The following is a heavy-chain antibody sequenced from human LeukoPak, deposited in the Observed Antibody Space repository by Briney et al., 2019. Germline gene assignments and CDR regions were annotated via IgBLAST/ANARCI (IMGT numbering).Heavy chain of an antibody. CDR1: GGSIDYYY. V-gene: IGHV4-4*07. CDR3: ARGLMAGKANWFDP. CDR2: IYTSGGT. J-gene: IGHJ5*02. Sequence: PSETLSLTCTVSGGSIDYYYWTSIRQPAGRGLEWIGRIYTSGGTNYNPSLHSRVTISLDKSKSQFSLMPSSVTSAATALYSCARGLMAGKANWFDPWGHGNLVTVS. D-gene: IGHD6-19*01.